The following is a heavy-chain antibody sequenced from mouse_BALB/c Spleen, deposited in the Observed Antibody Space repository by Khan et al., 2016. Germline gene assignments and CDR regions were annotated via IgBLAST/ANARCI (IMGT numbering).Heavy chain of an antibody. CDR1: GFSLISYG. CDR3: ARDLWLRPMDY. D-gene: IGHD2-2*01. V-gene: IGHV2-9*02. J-gene: IGHJ4*01. Sequence: QVQLKESGPGLVAPSQSLSITCTVSGFSLISYGVHWVRQPPGKGLEWLGVIWAGGSTNYNSALMSRLSISKDNSKSQVFLKMNSLQTDDTAMYDWARDLWLRPMDYWGQGTSVTVAS. CDR2: IWAGGST.